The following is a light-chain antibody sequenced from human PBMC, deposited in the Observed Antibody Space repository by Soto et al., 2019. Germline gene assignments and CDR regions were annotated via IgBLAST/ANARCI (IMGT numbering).Light chain of an antibody. J-gene: IGKJ4*01. V-gene: IGKV3-11*01. Sequence: EIVLTQSPGTLSLSPGERATLSCRASERLSSVYLAWYQQRPGQPPRLLIYGASNRATGIPARFSGSGSGTDFTLTISSLEPEDFAVYYCQQRSNGLTFGGGTKVDIK. CDR2: GAS. CDR3: QQRSNGLT. CDR1: ERLSSVY.